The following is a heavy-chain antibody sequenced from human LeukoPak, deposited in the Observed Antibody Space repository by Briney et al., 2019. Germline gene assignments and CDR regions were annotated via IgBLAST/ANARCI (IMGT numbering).Heavy chain of an antibody. CDR1: GFTFSSYW. CDR2: IKQDGSEK. CDR3: TTDGATVTRDAFDI. V-gene: IGHV3-7*03. Sequence: TGGSLRLSCAASGFTFSSYWMSWVRQAPGKGLEWVANIKQDGSEKYYVDSVKGRFTISRDNAKNSLYLQMNSLRAEDTAVYYCTTDGATVTRDAFDIWGQGTMVTVSS. D-gene: IGHD4-17*01. J-gene: IGHJ3*02.